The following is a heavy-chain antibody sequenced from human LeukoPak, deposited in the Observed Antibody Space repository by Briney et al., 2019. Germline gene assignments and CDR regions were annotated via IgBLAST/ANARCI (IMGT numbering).Heavy chain of an antibody. D-gene: IGHD5-18*01. J-gene: IGHJ4*02. Sequence: GGSLGLSCADSGHTLSGYWMHWVRQAPGKGLVWVSRINGDASSTSYADSVKGRFTISRDNAKSTLYLQMNSLRVEDTAVYYCARARGNTYGYFEYWGQGTLVTVSS. CDR3: ARARGNTYGYFEY. CDR1: GHTLSGYW. CDR2: INGDASST. V-gene: IGHV3-74*01.